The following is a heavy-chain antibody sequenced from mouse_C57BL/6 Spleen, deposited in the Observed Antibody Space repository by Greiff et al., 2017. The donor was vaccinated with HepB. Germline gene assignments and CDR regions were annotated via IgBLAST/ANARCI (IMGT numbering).Heavy chain of an antibody. CDR2: ISSGSSTI. Sequence: EVKLVESGGGLVKPGGSLKLSCAASGFTFSDYGMHWVRQAPEKGLEWVAYISSGSSTIYYADTVKGRFTISRDNAKNTLFLQMTSLRSEDTAMYYCARANWEGFDYWGQGTTLTVSS. CDR1: GFTFSDYG. CDR3: ARANWEGFDY. V-gene: IGHV5-17*01. J-gene: IGHJ2*01. D-gene: IGHD4-1*02.